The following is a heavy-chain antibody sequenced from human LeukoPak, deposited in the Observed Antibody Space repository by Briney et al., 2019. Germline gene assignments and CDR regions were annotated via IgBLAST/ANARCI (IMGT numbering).Heavy chain of an antibody. V-gene: IGHV1-3*01. J-gene: IGHJ4*02. CDR3: AGTYYYDSSGYYPAFDY. D-gene: IGHD3-22*01. Sequence: ASVKVSCKASGYTFTSYYMHWVRQAPGQGLEWMGWINAANGSTKYSQKFQGRVTITRDTSASRAYMELSSLRSEDTAVYYCAGTYYYDSSGYYPAFDYWGQGALVTVSS. CDR1: GYTFTSYY. CDR2: INAANGST.